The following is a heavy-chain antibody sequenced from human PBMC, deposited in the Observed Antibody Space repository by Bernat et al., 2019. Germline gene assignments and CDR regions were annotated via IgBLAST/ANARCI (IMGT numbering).Heavy chain of an antibody. CDR3: ASLGALGYEPYRHRHFDY. V-gene: IGHV3-21*01. D-gene: IGHD1-26*01. CDR1: GFTFSSYS. Sequence: EVQLVESGGGLVKPGGSLRLSCAASGFTFSSYSMNWVRQAPGKGLEWVSSFSSSSSYIYYADSVKGRFTISRDNAKNSLYLQMNSLRAEDTAVYYCASLGALGYEPYRHRHFDYWGQGTLVTVSS. J-gene: IGHJ4*02. CDR2: FSSSSSYI.